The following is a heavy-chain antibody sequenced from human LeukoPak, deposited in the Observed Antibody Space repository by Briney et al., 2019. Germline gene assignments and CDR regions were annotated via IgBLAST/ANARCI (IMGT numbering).Heavy chain of an antibody. J-gene: IGHJ4*02. CDR3: ARGTGGPDY. Sequence: SCKASVGTPSSYGMHWVRQAPGKGLEWVAVISYDGSNKYYADSVKGRFTISRDSSKNTLYLQMNRLRAEDTAVYYCARGTGGPDYWGQGTLVTASS. CDR2: ISYDGSNK. CDR1: VGTPSSYG. V-gene: IGHV3-30*03. D-gene: IGHD1-1*01.